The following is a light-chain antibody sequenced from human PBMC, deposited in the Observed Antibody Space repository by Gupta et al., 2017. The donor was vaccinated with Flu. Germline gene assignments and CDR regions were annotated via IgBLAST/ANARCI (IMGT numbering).Light chain of an antibody. Sequence: ATLSDAPGGKATLTCRARQSGSSNLARYQQKPGQDPRILINGAATRATGIPARFSGSRSGTEYTLTISSLQSEDVAVYYCQQYNNRPPHTFGEGTKVQIK. CDR3: QQYNNRPPHT. V-gene: IGKV3-15*01. CDR2: GAA. CDR1: QSGSSN. J-gene: IGKJ4*01.